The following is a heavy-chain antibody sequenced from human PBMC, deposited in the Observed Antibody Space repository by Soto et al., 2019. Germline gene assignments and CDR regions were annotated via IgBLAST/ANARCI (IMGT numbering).Heavy chain of an antibody. Sequence: SETLPLTCTVSGGSISSYYWSWIRQPPGKGLEWIGYIYYSGSTNYNPSLKSRVTISVDTSKNQFSLKLSSVTAADTAVYYCARQVVVAATRYFDYWGQGTLVTVSS. D-gene: IGHD2-15*01. CDR3: ARQVVVAATRYFDY. J-gene: IGHJ4*02. CDR1: GGSISSYY. CDR2: IYYSGST. V-gene: IGHV4-59*08.